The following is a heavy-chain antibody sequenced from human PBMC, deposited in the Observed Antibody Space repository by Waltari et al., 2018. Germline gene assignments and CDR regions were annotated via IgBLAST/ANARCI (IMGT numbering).Heavy chain of an antibody. CDR1: GYSISSGYY. V-gene: IGHV4-38-2*01. CDR3: ARLVGRAGDY. Sequence: QVQLQESGPGLVKPSETLSLTCAVSGYSISSGYYWGWIRQPPGKGLEWIGSIYHSGSTYYNPSLKSRVTISVDTSKNQFSLKLSSVTAADTAVYYCARLVGRAGDYWGQGTLVTVSS. J-gene: IGHJ4*02. CDR2: IYHSGST. D-gene: IGHD1-26*01.